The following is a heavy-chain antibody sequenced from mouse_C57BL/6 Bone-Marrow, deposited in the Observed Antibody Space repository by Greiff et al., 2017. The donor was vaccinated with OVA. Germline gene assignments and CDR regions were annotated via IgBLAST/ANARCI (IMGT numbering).Heavy chain of an antibody. CDR2: IDPSDSYT. CDR1: GYTFTSYW. CDR3: SRIGQQSDY. V-gene: IGHV1-69*01. J-gene: IGHJ2*01. Sequence: VQLQQPGAELVMPGASVKLSCKASGYTFTSYWMHWVKQRPGQGLEWIGEIDPSDSYTNYNQQFKGKSTLTVDKSSSTAYMQLSRLTSEDSAVYYCSRIGQQSDYWGQGTTLTVSS.